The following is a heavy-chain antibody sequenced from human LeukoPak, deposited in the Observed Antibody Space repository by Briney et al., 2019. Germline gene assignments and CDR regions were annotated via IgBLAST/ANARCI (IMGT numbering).Heavy chain of an antibody. CDR2: IIPIFGTA. D-gene: IGHD1-26*01. CDR3: ASPDRGSYYNFDY. J-gene: IGHJ4*02. CDR1: GGTFSSYA. Sequence: SVKVSCKASGGTFSSYAISWVRQAPGQGLEWMGRIIPIFGTANYAQKFQGRVTITTDESTSTAHMELSSLRSEDTAVYYCASPDRGSYYNFDYWGQGTLVTVSS. V-gene: IGHV1-69*05.